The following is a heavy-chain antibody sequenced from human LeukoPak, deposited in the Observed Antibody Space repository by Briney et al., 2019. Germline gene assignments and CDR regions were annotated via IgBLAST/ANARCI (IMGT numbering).Heavy chain of an antibody. J-gene: IGHJ6*02. CDR3: AKGITMVRGVPDYYYGMDV. Sequence: PGGSLRLSCAASGFTFSSYAMGWVRQAPGKGLEWVSAISGSGGSTYYADSVKGRFTISRDNSKNTLYLQMNSLRAEDTAVYYCAKGITMVRGVPDYYYGMDVWGQGTTVTVSS. D-gene: IGHD3-10*01. CDR1: GFTFSSYA. V-gene: IGHV3-23*01. CDR2: ISGSGGST.